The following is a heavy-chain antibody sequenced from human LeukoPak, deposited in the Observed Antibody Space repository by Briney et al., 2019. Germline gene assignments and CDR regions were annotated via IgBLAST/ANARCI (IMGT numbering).Heavy chain of an antibody. Sequence: ASETLSLTCTVSGGSISSSSYYWGWIRQPPGKGLEWIGSIYYSGSTYYNPSLKSRVTISVDTSKNQFSLKLSSVTAADTAVYCCARLLWYCSGGSCLDYWGQGTLVTVSS. CDR2: IYYSGST. CDR3: ARLLWYCSGGSCLDY. CDR1: GGSISSSSYY. D-gene: IGHD2-15*01. V-gene: IGHV4-39*01. J-gene: IGHJ4*02.